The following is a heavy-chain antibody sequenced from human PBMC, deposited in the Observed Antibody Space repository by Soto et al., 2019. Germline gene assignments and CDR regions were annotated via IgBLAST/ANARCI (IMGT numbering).Heavy chain of an antibody. CDR2: VSYDGSKK. J-gene: IGHJ4*02. CDR1: GFTFSTYA. Sequence: QVQLVESGGGVVQPGGSLRLSCVSSGFTFSTYAMHWVRQAPGKGLEWVAVVSYDGSKKYYAESVKGRFTFSRDNSKDPLFLQRSSLRADDTAVYYCVKLPYCDYSEFDHWGQGTLGTGS. D-gene: IGHD3-16*01. V-gene: IGHV3-30*18. CDR3: VKLPYCDYSEFDH.